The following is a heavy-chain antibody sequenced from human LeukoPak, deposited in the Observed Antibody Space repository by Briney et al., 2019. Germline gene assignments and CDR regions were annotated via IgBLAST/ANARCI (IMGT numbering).Heavy chain of an antibody. CDR1: GGSISSSNW. CDR2: IYHSGSI. J-gene: IGHJ3*02. D-gene: IGHD3-22*01. V-gene: IGHV4-4*02. Sequence: SETLSPTCAVSGGSISSSNWWSWVRQPPGKGLEWIGEIYHSGSINYNPSLKSRVTISVDKSKNQFSLKLSSVTAADTAVYYCARASYYYDSSGYYYGAFDIWGQGTMVTVSS. CDR3: ARASYYYDSSGYYYGAFDI.